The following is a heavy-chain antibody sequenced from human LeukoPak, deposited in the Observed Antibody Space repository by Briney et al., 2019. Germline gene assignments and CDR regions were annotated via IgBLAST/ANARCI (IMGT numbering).Heavy chain of an antibody. V-gene: IGHV4-59*01. Sequence: PSETLSLTCTVSGGAISSYSCSWVRQPPAKGLQWIADIYYGGSTKYNPSLKSRVTISVDRAKNQFSLKLNSVTAADTAMYYCARINYGDYGSYYGMDVWGKGTTVTVSS. CDR2: IYYGGST. J-gene: IGHJ6*04. CDR3: ARINYGDYGSYYGMDV. CDR1: GGAISSYS. D-gene: IGHD4-17*01.